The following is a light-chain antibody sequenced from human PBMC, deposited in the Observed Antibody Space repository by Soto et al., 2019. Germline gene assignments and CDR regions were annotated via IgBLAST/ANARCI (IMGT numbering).Light chain of an antibody. J-gene: IGKJ1*01. CDR2: GAS. V-gene: IGKV3-20*01. CDR3: HQYADSPQT. CDR1: QSIPKIY. Sequence: VLTQSPGTLSLSPGERATLSCRASQSIPKIYLAWYQQRPGQAPRLLIHGASTRATGIPDRFSGSGSGTDFTLTISRLEPEDFAVYYCHQYADSPQTFGQGTKVEIK.